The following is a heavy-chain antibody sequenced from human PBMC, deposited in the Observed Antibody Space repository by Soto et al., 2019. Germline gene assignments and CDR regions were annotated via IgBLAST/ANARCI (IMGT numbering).Heavy chain of an antibody. D-gene: IGHD6-25*01. J-gene: IGHJ6*02. CDR1: GFTFSTYG. V-gene: IGHV3-30*18. CDR3: AKDLLRHGRAYGMDV. CDR2: ISYDGSNK. Sequence: QVQLVESGGGVVQPGRSLRLSCAASGFTFSTYGMHWVRQAPGKGLEWVAVISYDGSNKYYADSVKGRFTISRDNSKNSPYLQMHSLRPEDTDVYYCAKDLLRHGRAYGMDVWGQGTKVTVSS.